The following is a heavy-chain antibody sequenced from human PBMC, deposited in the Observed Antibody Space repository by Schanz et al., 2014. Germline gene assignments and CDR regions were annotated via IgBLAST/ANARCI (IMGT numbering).Heavy chain of an antibody. V-gene: IGHV3-33*01. Sequence: QVQLVESGGGVVQPGRSLRLSCAASGFTFSSYGMHWVRQAPGKGLEWVAVIWYDGNNKYYADSVKGRFTISRDNSKNVLYLEVTSLCYEDTALYCCARGQRGCFSYAEIGFDLWGRGTGVSVSS. J-gene: IGHJ2*01. CDR1: GFTFSSYG. CDR2: IWYDGNNK. CDR3: ARGQRGCFSYAEIGFDL. D-gene: IGHD3-22*01.